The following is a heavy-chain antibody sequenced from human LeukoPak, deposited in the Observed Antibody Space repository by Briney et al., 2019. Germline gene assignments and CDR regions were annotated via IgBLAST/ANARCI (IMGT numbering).Heavy chain of an antibody. Sequence: GGSLRLACAASVFTFSSYEMDWVRQAPDKGLEWVADISYDGSNKYYADSVKGRFTISRDNSKNTLYLQMNSLRAEDTAVYYCAKNLWTFGELLSALDYWGQGTLVTVSS. D-gene: IGHD3-10*01. CDR3: AKNLWTFGELLSALDY. V-gene: IGHV3-30*18. CDR1: VFTFSSYE. J-gene: IGHJ4*02. CDR2: ISYDGSNK.